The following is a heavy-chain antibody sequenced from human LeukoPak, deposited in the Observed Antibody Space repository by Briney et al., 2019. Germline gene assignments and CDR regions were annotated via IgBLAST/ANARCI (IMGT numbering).Heavy chain of an antibody. CDR3: AKLAGVAVAARNYYMDV. J-gene: IGHJ6*03. V-gene: IGHV3-23*01. CDR1: GFTFSSYA. CDR2: ISGTGGAT. Sequence: GGSLRLSCAASGFTFSSYAMTWVRQAPGKGLEWVSSISGTGGATSYADSVRGRFTISRDNSKDTLYLHMNSLRAEDTAVYYCAKLAGVAVAARNYYMDVWGKGTTVTVSS. D-gene: IGHD6-19*01.